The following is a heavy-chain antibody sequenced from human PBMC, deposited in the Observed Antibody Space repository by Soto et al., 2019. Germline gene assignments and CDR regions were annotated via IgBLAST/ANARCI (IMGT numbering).Heavy chain of an antibody. J-gene: IGHJ1*01. Sequence: ASVKVSCKASGYTFTSYYMHWVRQAPGQGLEWKGIIKPTGGSTSYAQKFQGRVTMTRDTSTSTVYMELSSLRSEDTAVYYCARGCLDYGGNPNATFEYFQHWGQGTLVTVSS. CDR2: IKPTGGST. CDR3: ARGCLDYGGNPNATFEYFQH. D-gene: IGHD4-17*01. V-gene: IGHV1-46*01. CDR1: GYTFTSYY.